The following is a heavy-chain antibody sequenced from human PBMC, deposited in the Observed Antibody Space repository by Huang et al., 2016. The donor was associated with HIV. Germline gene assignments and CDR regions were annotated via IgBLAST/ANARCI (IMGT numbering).Heavy chain of an antibody. V-gene: IGHV5-51*01. D-gene: IGHD5-18*01. CDR2: IYPRDSET. Sequence: EVLLVQSGAELKEPGESSKISCKASGYGFSSYWIGWVRQKPGKGLEWMGIIYPRDSETKYSPSFDGQGTISADKSTRTAYLQWESLKAPDTAIYFCARQVDGFRSHFDFWGQGTLVSVSS. CDR1: GYGFSSYW. CDR3: ARQVDGFRSHFDF. J-gene: IGHJ4*02.